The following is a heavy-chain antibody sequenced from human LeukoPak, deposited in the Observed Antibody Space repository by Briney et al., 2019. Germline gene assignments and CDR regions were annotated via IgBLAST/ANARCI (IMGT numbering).Heavy chain of an antibody. Sequence: GGSLRLSCAASGFTFSSYAMHWVRQAPGKGLEWVAVISYDGSNKYYADSVKGRFTISRDNSKNTLYLQMNSLRAEDTAVYYCGGLGELSFRHIDYWGQGTLVTVSS. CDR2: ISYDGSNK. J-gene: IGHJ4*02. V-gene: IGHV3-30*04. CDR1: GFTFSSYA. D-gene: IGHD3-16*02. CDR3: GGLGELSFRHIDY.